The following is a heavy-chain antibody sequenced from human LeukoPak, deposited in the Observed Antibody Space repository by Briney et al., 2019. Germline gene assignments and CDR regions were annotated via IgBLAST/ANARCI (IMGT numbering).Heavy chain of an antibody. Sequence: ASVKVSCKASGGTFSSYAISWVRQAPGQGLEWMGGIIPIFGTANYAQKFQGRVTITADESTSTAYMELSSLRSEDTAVYYCARGVEVIAVAGFDAFDIWGQGTMVTVSS. D-gene: IGHD6-19*01. CDR3: ARGVEVIAVAGFDAFDI. J-gene: IGHJ3*02. CDR2: IIPIFGTA. V-gene: IGHV1-69*01. CDR1: GGTFSSYA.